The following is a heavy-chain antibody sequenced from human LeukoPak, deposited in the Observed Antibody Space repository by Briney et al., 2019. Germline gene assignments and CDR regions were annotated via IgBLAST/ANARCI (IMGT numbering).Heavy chain of an antibody. CDR1: GFTVSSNY. CDR3: ARGGQQLLDYFDY. Sequence: HPGGSLRLSCAASGFTVSSNYMSWVRQAPGKGLEWVSVIYSGGSTYYADSVKGRFTISRDNSKNTLYLQMNSLRAEDTAVYYCARGGQQLLDYFDYWGQGTLVTVSS. D-gene: IGHD6-13*01. V-gene: IGHV3-53*01. CDR2: IYSGGST. J-gene: IGHJ4*02.